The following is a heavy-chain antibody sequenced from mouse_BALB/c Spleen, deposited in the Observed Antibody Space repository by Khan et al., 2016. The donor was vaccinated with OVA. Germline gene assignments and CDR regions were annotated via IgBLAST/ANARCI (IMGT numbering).Heavy chain of an antibody. Sequence: EVALVESGGGLVEPGGSLKLSCAASGFTFSSFVMSWVRQTPEERLEWVATISSAATYTYYPDSIKGRFTISRDNAKNTLYLHMNSLRPDDTAIYYCTNGNYGWFAYWGLGTLVTVST. CDR2: ISSAATYT. J-gene: IGHJ3*01. CDR1: GFTFSSFV. V-gene: IGHV5-9-1*01. D-gene: IGHD2-1*01. CDR3: TNGNYGWFAY.